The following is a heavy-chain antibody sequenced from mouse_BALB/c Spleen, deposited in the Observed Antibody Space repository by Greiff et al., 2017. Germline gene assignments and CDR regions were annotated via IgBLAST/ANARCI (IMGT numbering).Heavy chain of an antibody. D-gene: IGHD2-1*01. CDR3: AVYGNYEDY. J-gene: IGHJ2*01. Sequence: VQLKESGGGLVQPGGSRKLSCAASGFTFSSFGMHWVRQAPEKGLEWVAYISSGSSTIYYADTVKGRFTISRDNPKNTLFLQMTSLRSEDTAMYYCAVYGNYEDYWGQGTTLTVSS. V-gene: IGHV5-17*02. CDR1: GFTFSSFG. CDR2: ISSGSSTI.